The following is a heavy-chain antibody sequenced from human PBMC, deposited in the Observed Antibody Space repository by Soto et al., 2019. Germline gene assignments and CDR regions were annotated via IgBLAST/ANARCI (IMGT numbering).Heavy chain of an antibody. CDR3: AKGGGGGVIAAPGGYFDY. J-gene: IGHJ4*02. Sequence: EVQLVESGGGLVQPGRSLRLSCAASGFTFDDYAMHWVRQAPGKGLEWVSGISWNSGSIGYADSVKGRFTISRDNAKNSLELQMNSLRAEDTALYYCAKGGGGGVIAAPGGYFDYWGQGTLVTVSS. D-gene: IGHD6-6*01. CDR2: ISWNSGSI. CDR1: GFTFDDYA. V-gene: IGHV3-9*01.